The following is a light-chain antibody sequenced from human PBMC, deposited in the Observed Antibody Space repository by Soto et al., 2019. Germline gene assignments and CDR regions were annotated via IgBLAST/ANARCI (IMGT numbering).Light chain of an antibody. Sequence: EIVLTQSPAAVSLSPGERATLYCRASESVSSYLAWYQQKPGQAPRLLIYDASNRATGIPARFSGSGSGTDFTLTISNLEPEDFAVYYCQQRSNWPPITFGQGTRLEI. J-gene: IGKJ5*01. V-gene: IGKV3-11*01. CDR1: ESVSSY. CDR2: DAS. CDR3: QQRSNWPPIT.